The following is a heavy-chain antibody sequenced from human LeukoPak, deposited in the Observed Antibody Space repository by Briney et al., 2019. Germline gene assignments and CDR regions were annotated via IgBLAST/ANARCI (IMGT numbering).Heavy chain of an antibody. J-gene: IGHJ5*02. D-gene: IGHD3-22*01. CDR2: INPNSGGT. CDR1: GYTFTGYY. CDR3: ARAVVSYNWFDP. Sequence: ASVKVSCKASGYTFTGYYMHWVRQAPGQGLEWMGWINPNSGGTNYAQKFQGRVTMTRDTSISTAYMELSSLRSEDTAVYYCARAVVSYNWFDPWGQGTLVTVSS. V-gene: IGHV1-2*02.